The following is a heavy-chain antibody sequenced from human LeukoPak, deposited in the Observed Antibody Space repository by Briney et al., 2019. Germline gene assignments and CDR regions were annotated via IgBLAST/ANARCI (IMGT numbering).Heavy chain of an antibody. V-gene: IGHV3-21*01. CDR3: ARDSGGRLGYCSGGSCYGLDY. CDR2: ISSSSSYI. D-gene: IGHD2-15*01. J-gene: IGHJ4*02. CDR1: GFTFDNYA. Sequence: GGSLRLSCAASGFTFDNYAMNWVRQAPGKGLEWVSSISSSSSYIYYADSVKGRFTISRDNAKNSLYLQMNSLRAEDTAVYYCARDSGGRLGYCSGGSCYGLDYWGQGTLVTVSS.